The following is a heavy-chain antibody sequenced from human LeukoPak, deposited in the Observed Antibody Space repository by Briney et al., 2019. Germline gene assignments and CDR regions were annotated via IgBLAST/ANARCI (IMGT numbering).Heavy chain of an antibody. J-gene: IGHJ5*02. CDR3: AKVGQLEGWFDP. V-gene: IGHV3-23*01. D-gene: IGHD1-1*01. Sequence: GGSLRLSCAASGFTFSYYAMTWVRQAPGKGPEWVPGISDTGGSTYYADSVKGGFTISRDNSKNTLYLQITSLRAQHTAVYYCAKVGQLEGWFDPWGQGTLVTVSS. CDR1: GFTFSYYA. CDR2: ISDTGGST.